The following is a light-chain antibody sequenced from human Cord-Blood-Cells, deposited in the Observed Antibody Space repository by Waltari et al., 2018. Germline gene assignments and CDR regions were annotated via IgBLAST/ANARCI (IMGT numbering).Light chain of an antibody. V-gene: IGLV2-18*02. CDR1: SSDVGSYNR. J-gene: IGLJ3*02. CDR2: EVS. CDR3: SSYTSSSTLV. Sequence: QSALTQPPSVSGSPGQSVTISCTGTSSDVGSYNRVSWYQQPPGTAPKLMIYEVSNRPSGVPVRFSGSKSGSTASLTISGLQAEGEADYYCSSYTSSSTLVFGGGTKLTVL.